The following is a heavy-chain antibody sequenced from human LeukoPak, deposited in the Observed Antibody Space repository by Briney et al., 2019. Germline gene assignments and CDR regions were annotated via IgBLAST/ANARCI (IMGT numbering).Heavy chain of an antibody. CDR3: ARDIVGATGFDY. V-gene: IGHV1-69*13. CDR1: GGTFSSYA. CDR2: IIPIFGTA. J-gene: IGHJ4*02. D-gene: IGHD1-26*01. Sequence: SVEVSCKASGGTFSSYAISWVRHAPGQGHEWMGGIIPIFGTANYAQKFQGRGTITADESTSTAYMELSSLRSEDTAVYYCARDIVGATGFDYWGQGTLVTVSS.